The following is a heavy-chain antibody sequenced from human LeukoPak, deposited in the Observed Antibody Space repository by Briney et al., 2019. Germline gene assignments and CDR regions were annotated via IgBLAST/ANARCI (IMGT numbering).Heavy chain of an antibody. CDR3: AHRCMSVTSSANWVYNWCDR. CDR2: IYWNDDK. D-gene: IGHD1-1*01. Sequence: SGPTPVKPTQTLTLTCTFSEFSLSTSGVGVGWIRQPPGKALEWLALIYWNDDKRYTPSLKRRLTITKDTSKNQVVLTMTNMDPVQIATYYCAHRCMSVTSSANWVYNWCDRWGQGILVTVSS. V-gene: IGHV2-5*01. J-gene: IGHJ5*02. CDR1: EFSLSTSGVG.